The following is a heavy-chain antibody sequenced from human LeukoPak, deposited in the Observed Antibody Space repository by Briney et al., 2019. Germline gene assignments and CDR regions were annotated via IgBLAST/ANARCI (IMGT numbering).Heavy chain of an antibody. CDR1: GASIRNYY. J-gene: IGHJ5*02. CDR2: IYYSGST. V-gene: IGHV4-59*08. Sequence: SETLSLTCTVSGASIRNYYWSWIRQSPGKGLEWIGYIYYSGSTNYNPSLESRVAMSVDTSKNQFPLRLSSVTAADTAIYYCARRYSSSWYVGFFDPWGQGTLVTVSS. D-gene: IGHD6-13*01. CDR3: ARRYSSSWYVGFFDP.